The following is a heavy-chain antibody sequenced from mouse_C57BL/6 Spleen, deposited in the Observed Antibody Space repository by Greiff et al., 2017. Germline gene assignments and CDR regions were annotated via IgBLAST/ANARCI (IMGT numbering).Heavy chain of an antibody. CDR3: TRERAAQATLAY. D-gene: IGHD3-2*02. V-gene: IGHV5-9-1*02. Sequence: EVQVVESGEGLVKPGGSLKLSCAASGFTFSSYAMSWVRQTPEKRLEWVAYISSGGDYIYYADTVKGRFTISRDNARNTLYLQMSSLKSEDTAMYYCTRERAAQATLAYWGQGTLVTVSA. CDR2: ISSGGDYI. J-gene: IGHJ3*01. CDR1: GFTFSSYA.